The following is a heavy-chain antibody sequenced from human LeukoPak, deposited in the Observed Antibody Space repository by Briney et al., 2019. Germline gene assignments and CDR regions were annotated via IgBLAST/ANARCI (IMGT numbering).Heavy chain of an antibody. V-gene: IGHV3-23*01. CDR3: AKDLQYSSRWYYFHY. D-gene: IGHD6-13*01. CDR2: ISVSGGNT. J-gene: IGHJ4*02. Sequence: GGSLRLSCAASGFTFTSYTMSWVRQAPGKGLEWVSAISVSGGNTYYADSVKGRFTISRDNSKNTVYLQMNSLRAEDTAIYYCAKDLQYSSRWYYFHYWGQGTLITVSS. CDR1: GFTFTSYT.